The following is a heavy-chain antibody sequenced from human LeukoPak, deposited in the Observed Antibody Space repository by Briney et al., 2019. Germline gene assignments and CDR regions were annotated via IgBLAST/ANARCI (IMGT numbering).Heavy chain of an antibody. V-gene: IGHV3-21*01. D-gene: IGHD3-10*01. CDR1: GFTFSSYT. Sequence: PGGSLRLSCTGSGFTFSSYTMNWVRQAPGKGLEWVSSISPSGASTFHAESVKGRFTISRDNAKRSLYFQMNALGGDDTAVYYCVRGYLGESGAGGPWGQGTLVTVSS. J-gene: IGHJ5*02. CDR2: ISPSGAST. CDR3: VRGYLGESGAGGP.